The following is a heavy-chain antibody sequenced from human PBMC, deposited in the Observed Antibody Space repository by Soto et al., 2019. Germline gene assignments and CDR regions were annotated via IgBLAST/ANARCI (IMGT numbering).Heavy chain of an antibody. CDR2: ISGSAINT. D-gene: IGHD6-6*01. CDR1: GFTFSDSY. J-gene: IGHJ4*02. CDR3: AKFLGGIPARPFDS. V-gene: IGHV3-11*01. Sequence: QVQLVESGGGLVKPGGSVSLSCAASGFTFSDSYMSWVRQAPGKGLEWVSYISGSAINTSHADSVMGRFTISRNNGKNSVYLQMDSLRPEDTAVYYCAKFLGGIPARPFDSWGQGTLVTVSS.